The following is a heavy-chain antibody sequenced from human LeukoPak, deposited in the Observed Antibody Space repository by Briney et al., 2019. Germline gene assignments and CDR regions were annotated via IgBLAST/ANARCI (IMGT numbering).Heavy chain of an antibody. CDR3: ARRRRSSTSCYAYRVVVNWFDP. D-gene: IGHD2-2*01. CDR2: INHSGST. Sequence: KPSETLSLTCAVYGGSFSGYYWSWIRQPPGKGLEWIGEINHSGSTNYNPSLKSRVTISVDTSKNQFSLKLSSVTAADTAVYYCARRRRSSTSCYAYRVVVNWFDPWGQGTLVTVSS. CDR1: GGSFSGYY. J-gene: IGHJ5*02. V-gene: IGHV4-34*01.